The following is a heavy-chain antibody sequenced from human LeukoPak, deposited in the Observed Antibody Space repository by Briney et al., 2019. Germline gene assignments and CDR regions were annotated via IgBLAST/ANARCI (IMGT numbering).Heavy chain of an antibody. CDR3: ANLNPDIVVAVDP. J-gene: IGHJ5*02. V-gene: IGHV3-66*01. D-gene: IGHD6-19*01. Sequence: GGSLRLSCAASGFTVSSNYMTWVRQAPGKGLEWVSVIYGGGTTYYADSVKGKFTISRDNSKNTLYLQMNSLRAEDTAVYYCANLNPDIVVAVDPWGQGTLVTVSS. CDR2: IYGGGTT. CDR1: GFTVSSNY.